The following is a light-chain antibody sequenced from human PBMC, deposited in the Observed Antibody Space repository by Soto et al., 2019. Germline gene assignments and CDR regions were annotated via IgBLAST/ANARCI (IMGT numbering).Light chain of an antibody. CDR3: LLYFGGAQLV. CDR1: TGAVTTGNY. V-gene: IGLV7-43*01. CDR2: TTD. Sequence: QAVVTQEPSLTVSPGGTVTLTCASSTGAVTTGNYASCFQQKPGQAPRTLIYTTDNRHSWTPARFSGSLLGGKAALTLSSVQPEDEADYYCLLYFGGAQLVFGGGTKLTVL. J-gene: IGLJ3*02.